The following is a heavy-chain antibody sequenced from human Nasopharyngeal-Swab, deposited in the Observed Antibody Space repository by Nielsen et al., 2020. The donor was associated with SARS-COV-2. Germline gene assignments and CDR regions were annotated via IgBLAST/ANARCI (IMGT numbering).Heavy chain of an antibody. Sequence: WVRQAPGQGPEWLGLIIPSEGSTAYAQKFQGRVTMTRDTSTSTAYMELSSLRFDDTAVYFCARGAVHHMLDLWGQGTRVTVSS. CDR3: ARGAVHHMLDL. V-gene: IGHV1-46*01. D-gene: IGHD3-16*01. J-gene: IGHJ5*02. CDR2: IIPSEGST.